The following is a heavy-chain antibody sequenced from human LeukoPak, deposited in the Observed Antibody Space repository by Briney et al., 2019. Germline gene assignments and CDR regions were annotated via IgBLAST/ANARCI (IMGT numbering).Heavy chain of an antibody. D-gene: IGHD5-18*01. V-gene: IGHV7-4-1*02. J-gene: IGHJ4*02. CDR1: GYTFTSYA. CDR3: ARRVVNSYGPTQGDYFDY. CDR2: INTNTGNP. Sequence: GASVKVSCKASGYTFTSYAMNWVRQAPGQGLEWMGWINTNTGNPTYAQGFTGRFVFSLDTSVSTAYLQWSSLKASDTAMYYCARRVVNSYGPTQGDYFDYWGQGTLVTVSS.